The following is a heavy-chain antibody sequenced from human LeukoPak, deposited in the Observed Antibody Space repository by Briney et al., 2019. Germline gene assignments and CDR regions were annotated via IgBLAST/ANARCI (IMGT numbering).Heavy chain of an antibody. CDR1: GFTFSSYA. J-gene: IGHJ4*02. D-gene: IGHD2-21*02. Sequence: PGGSLRLSCAASGFTFSSYAMHWVRQAPGKGLEYVSAISSNGGSTYYANSVKGRFTISRDNSKNTLYLQMGSLRTEDMAVYYCARDRLVVTALDYWGQGTLVTVSS. CDR3: ARDRLVVTALDY. V-gene: IGHV3-64*01. CDR2: ISSNGGST.